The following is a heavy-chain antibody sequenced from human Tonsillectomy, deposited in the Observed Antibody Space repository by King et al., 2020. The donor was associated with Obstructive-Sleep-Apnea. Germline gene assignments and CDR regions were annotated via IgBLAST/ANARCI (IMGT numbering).Heavy chain of an antibody. V-gene: IGHV3-48*04. CDR2: ISRSSSTI. CDR1: GFTFSSYS. D-gene: IGHD7-27*01. Sequence: VQLVESGGGLVQPGGSLRLSCAASGFTFSSYSMNWVRQAPGKGLEWVSYISRSSSTIYYADSVKGRFTISRDNAKNSLYLQMNSLRAEDTAVYYCARANWGPPHYFDYWGQGTLVTVSS. CDR3: ARANWGPPHYFDY. J-gene: IGHJ4*02.